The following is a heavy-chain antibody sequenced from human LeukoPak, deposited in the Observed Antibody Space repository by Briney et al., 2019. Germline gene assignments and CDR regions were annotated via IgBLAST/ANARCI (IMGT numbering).Heavy chain of an antibody. J-gene: IGHJ4*02. CDR3: AKATLPTCGGARCYYFDN. Sequence: GGSLRLSCAASGFTFTGYAMSWVRQTPGKGLEWVSTFSGSVDTTYYADSVKGRFTISRDNSKNTLDLQMNSLGAEDTAVYYCAKATLPTCGGARCYYFDNWGQGTLVTVSS. D-gene: IGHD2-15*01. CDR1: GFTFTGYA. V-gene: IGHV3-23*01. CDR2: FSGSVDTT.